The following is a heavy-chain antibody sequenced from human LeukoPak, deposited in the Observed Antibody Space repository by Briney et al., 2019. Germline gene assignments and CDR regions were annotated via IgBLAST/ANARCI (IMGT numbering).Heavy chain of an antibody. V-gene: IGHV3-21*01. D-gene: IGHD6-19*01. CDR2: ISSSSSYI. CDR3: ASDRQWLVRGENY. Sequence: GGSLRLSCAASGFTFSSYSMNWVRQAPGKGLEWVSSISSSSSYIYYADSVKGRYTISRDNAKNSLYLQMNSLRAEDTAVYYCASDRQWLVRGENYWGQGALVTVSS. CDR1: GFTFSSYS. J-gene: IGHJ4*02.